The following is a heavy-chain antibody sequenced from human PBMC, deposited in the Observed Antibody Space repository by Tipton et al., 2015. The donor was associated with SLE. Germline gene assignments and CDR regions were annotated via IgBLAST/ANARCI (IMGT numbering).Heavy chain of an antibody. V-gene: IGHV4-31*11. CDR3: ARQGYYGSGSWL. CDR2: IYYSGNT. CDR1: GYSISSGYY. Sequence: TLSLTCVVSGYSISSGYYWGWIRQHPGKGLEWIGYIYYSGNTYYNPSLKSRVTISVDTSKNQFSLRLSSVTAADTAVYYCARQGYYGSGSWLWGQGTLVTVSS. D-gene: IGHD3-10*01. J-gene: IGHJ4*02.